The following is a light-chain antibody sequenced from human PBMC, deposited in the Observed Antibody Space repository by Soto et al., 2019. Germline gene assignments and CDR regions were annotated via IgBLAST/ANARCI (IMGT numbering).Light chain of an antibody. Sequence: IQIPQSPSNLSASVGDRVTITCRASQSISRWLAWYKQKTGKAPKLLIYQAYTLEAGVPSRFSGTGSGTEFTLTISSLQPDDFATYYCQQYNAAFGQGTRLEIK. J-gene: IGKJ5*01. V-gene: IGKV1-5*03. CDR3: QQYNAA. CDR1: QSISRW. CDR2: QAY.